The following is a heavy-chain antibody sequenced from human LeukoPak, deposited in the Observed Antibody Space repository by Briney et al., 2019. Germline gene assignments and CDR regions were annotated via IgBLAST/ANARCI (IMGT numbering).Heavy chain of an antibody. CDR1: GGSISSYY. V-gene: IGHV4-59*01. D-gene: IGHD3-10*01. CDR3: ARGITMVRGVIYNWFDP. CDR2: IYYSGST. Sequence: SETLSLTCTVSGGSISSYYWSWLRQPPGKGLEWIGYIYYSGSTNYNPSLKSRVTISVDTSKNQFSLKLSSVTAADTAVYYCARGITMVRGVIYNWFDPWGQGTLVTVSS. J-gene: IGHJ5*02.